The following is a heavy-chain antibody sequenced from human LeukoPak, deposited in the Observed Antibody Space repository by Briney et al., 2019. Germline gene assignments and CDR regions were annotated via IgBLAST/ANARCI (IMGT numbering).Heavy chain of an antibody. V-gene: IGHV1-2*02. CDR1: GYTFTGYY. CDR3: ARDDQLVCGMDV. J-gene: IGHJ6*02. CDR2: INPNSGGT. Sequence: ASVKVSCKASGYTFTGYYMHWVRQAPGQGLEWMGWINPNSGGTNYAQKFRGRVTMTRDTSISTAYMELSRLRSDDTAVYYCARDDQLVCGMDVWGQGTTVTVSS. D-gene: IGHD5/OR15-5a*01.